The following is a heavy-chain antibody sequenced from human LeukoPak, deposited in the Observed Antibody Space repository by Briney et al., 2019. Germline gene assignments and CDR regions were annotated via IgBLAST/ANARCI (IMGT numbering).Heavy chain of an antibody. D-gene: IGHD3-9*01. Sequence: NPSETLSLTCTVSDDSISSYYWSWIRQPPGKGPKWIGYIYDSGSTNYNPSLNYNPSLKSRVHMSIDTSKNQLSLKLTSMTAADTAVYYCVGDAWPNILIGYYRYWGQGALVTVSS. CDR3: VGDAWPNILIGYYRY. CDR1: DDSISSYY. V-gene: IGHV4-59*01. CDR2: IYDSGSTNYNPSL. J-gene: IGHJ4*02.